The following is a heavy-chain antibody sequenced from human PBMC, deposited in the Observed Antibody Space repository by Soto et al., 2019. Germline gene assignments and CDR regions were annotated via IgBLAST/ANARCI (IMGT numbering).Heavy chain of an antibody. J-gene: IGHJ4*02. Sequence: SETLSLTCTVSGRSISSVNYYWSWIRQPPGKGLEWIGYIYYSGNTYYNPSLKSRVTISVDTSKSQFSLKLSSVTAADTAVYYCARDTGYSYGKIFDYWGQGSLVTVSS. D-gene: IGHD5-18*01. CDR2: IYYSGNT. CDR1: GRSISSVNYY. CDR3: ARDTGYSYGKIFDY. V-gene: IGHV4-30-4*02.